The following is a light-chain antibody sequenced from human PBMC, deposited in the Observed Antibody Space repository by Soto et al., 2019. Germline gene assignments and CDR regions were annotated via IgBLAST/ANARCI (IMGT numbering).Light chain of an antibody. J-gene: IGLJ1*01. CDR1: SSDVGGYNY. CDR3: SSYTSSSTYV. CDR2: EVS. Sequence: QSVLTQPASVSGSPGQSITISCTGTSSDVGGYNYVSWHQLHPGKAPKLMVYEVSNRPSGVSNRFSGSKFGNTASLTISGLQAEDEADYYCSSYTSSSTYVFGTGTKVTVL. V-gene: IGLV2-14*01.